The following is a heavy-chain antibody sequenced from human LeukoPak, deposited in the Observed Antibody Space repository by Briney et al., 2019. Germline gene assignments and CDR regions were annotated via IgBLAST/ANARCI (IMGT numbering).Heavy chain of an antibody. Sequence: ASVKVSCKASGYTFTSCYMHWVRQAPGQGLEWMGIINPSGGSTSYAQKFQGRVTMTRDTSTSTVYMELSSLRSEDTAVYYCARAPRYYYDSSGYNGVFHWGQGTLVTVSS. CDR2: INPSGGST. D-gene: IGHD3-22*01. J-gene: IGHJ1*01. CDR3: ARAPRYYYDSSGYNGVFH. CDR1: GYTFTSCY. V-gene: IGHV1-46*01.